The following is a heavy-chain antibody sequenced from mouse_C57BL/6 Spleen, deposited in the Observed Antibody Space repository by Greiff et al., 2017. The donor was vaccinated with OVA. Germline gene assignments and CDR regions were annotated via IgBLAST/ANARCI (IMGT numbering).Heavy chain of an antibody. CDR2: INPNNGGT. CDR3: ARYGNYFDY. CDR1: GYTFTDYY. J-gene: IGHJ2*01. V-gene: IGHV1-26*01. Sequence: EVQLQQSGPELVKPGASVKISCKASGYTFTDYYMNWVKQSHGKSLEWIGDINPNNGGTSYNQKFKGKATLTVDKSSSTAYMELRGLTSEDSAVYYCARYGNYFDYWGQGTTLTVSS. D-gene: IGHD1-1*01.